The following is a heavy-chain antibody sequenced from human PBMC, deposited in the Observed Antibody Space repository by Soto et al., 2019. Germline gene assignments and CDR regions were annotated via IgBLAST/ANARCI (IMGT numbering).Heavy chain of an antibody. CDR3: ARVVVTAGRPVDY. Sequence: EVQLVESGGGLVQPGGSLRLSCAASGFTFSSYSMNWVRQAPGKGLEWVSYISSSSSTIYDADSVKGRFTISRDNAKNSLYLHMNSLRADDTAVYYCARVVVTAGRPVDYWGQGTLVTVS. V-gene: IGHV3-48*01. CDR1: GFTFSSYS. CDR2: ISSSSSTI. D-gene: IGHD2-21*02. J-gene: IGHJ4*02.